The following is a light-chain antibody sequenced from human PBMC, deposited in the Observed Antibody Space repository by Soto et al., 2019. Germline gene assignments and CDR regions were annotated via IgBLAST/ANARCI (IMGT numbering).Light chain of an antibody. CDR2: DAS. J-gene: IGKJ2*01. Sequence: EIVMTQSPATLSVSPGERVTLSCRASQGVGNTVVWYQQEPGQPPRLLIYDASSRATGFPARFSGSGSGTYFTLTISSLQSEDSAVYYCQQYSRGYTFGQGTKLEIK. CDR3: QQYSRGYT. CDR1: QGVGNT. V-gene: IGKV3-15*01.